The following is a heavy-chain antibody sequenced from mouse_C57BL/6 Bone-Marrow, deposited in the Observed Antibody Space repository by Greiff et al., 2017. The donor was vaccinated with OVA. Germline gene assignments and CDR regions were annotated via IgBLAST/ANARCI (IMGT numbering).Heavy chain of an antibody. CDR1: GFTFSSYG. J-gene: IGHJ2*01. Sequence: DVKLVESGGDLVKPGGSLTLSCAASGFTFSSYGMSWVRQTPDKRLEWVATISSGGSYTYYPDSVKGRFTISRDNAKNTLYLQMSSLKSEDTAMYYCASPDYWGQGTTLTVSS. V-gene: IGHV5-6*02. CDR3: ASPDY. CDR2: ISSGGSYT.